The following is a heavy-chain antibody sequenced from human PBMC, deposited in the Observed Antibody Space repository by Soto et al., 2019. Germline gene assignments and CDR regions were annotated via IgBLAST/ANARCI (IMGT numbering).Heavy chain of an antibody. J-gene: IGHJ3*02. Sequence: PGGSLRLSCAASGFTFSSYGMHWVRQAPGKGLEWVAVISLDETQKYYADSVKGRFTISRDNSKNTLFLQMNSLRAEDTAVYYCAKDGRDAFDIWGQGTVVTVSS. CDR3: AKDGRDAFDI. CDR2: ISLDETQK. CDR1: GFTFSSYG. V-gene: IGHV3-30*18.